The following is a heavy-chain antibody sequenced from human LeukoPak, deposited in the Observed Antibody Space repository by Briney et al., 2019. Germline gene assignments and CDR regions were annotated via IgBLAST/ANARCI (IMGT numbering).Heavy chain of an antibody. Sequence: KSSETLSLTCSVSGGSFSSYYWSWIRQPAGKGLEWIGRIHTSGSTDYNPSLESRVTMSVDTSKNQFSLKLSSVTAADTAVYYCAREGSMTARPFVSIDYWGQGTLVTVSS. CDR1: GGSFSSYY. J-gene: IGHJ4*02. D-gene: IGHD6-6*01. V-gene: IGHV4-4*07. CDR2: IHTSGST. CDR3: AREGSMTARPFVSIDY.